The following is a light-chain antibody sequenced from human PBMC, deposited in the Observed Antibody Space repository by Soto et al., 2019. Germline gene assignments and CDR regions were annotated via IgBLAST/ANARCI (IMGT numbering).Light chain of an antibody. V-gene: IGKV3D-15*01. CDR3: QQHNQWPIT. CDR2: YIS. Sequence: EIVMTQSPATLSVSPGETASLSCTASHSAGNFLAWYQKTPGQAPRLLIYYISTRATGIPARFSGSGSGAEFPLTINSLQSEDSAVYYCQQHNQWPITFGQGTRLEI. J-gene: IGKJ5*01. CDR1: HSAGNF.